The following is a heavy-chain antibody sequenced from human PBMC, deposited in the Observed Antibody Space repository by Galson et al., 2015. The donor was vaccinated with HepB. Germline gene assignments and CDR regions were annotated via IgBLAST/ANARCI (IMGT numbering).Heavy chain of an antibody. D-gene: IGHD2-2*01. CDR3: ARSPEIVVVPAATPAPWFDP. J-gene: IGHJ5*02. V-gene: IGHV7-4-1*02. CDR1: GYTFTSYA. CDR2: INTNTGNP. Sequence: SVKVSCKASGYTFTSYAMNWVRQAPGQGLEWMGWINTNTGNPTYAQGFTGRFVFSLDTSVSTAYLQISSLKAEDTAVYYCARSPEIVVVPAATPAPWFDPWGQGTLVTVSS.